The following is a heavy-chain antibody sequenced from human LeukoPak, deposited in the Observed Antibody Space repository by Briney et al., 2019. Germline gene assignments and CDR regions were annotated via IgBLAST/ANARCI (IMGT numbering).Heavy chain of an antibody. V-gene: IGHV3-7*01. Sequence: SGGSLRLSCAASGFTLSRYWMSWVRQAPGKGLEWVANIKYDGSGKYYADSVKGRFTISRDDAKNSLYLEMNRLRVEDTAVYYCARDLFSGSYQEDFWGQGTLVSVSS. CDR3: ARDLFSGSYQEDF. CDR2: IKYDGSGK. J-gene: IGHJ4*02. CDR1: GFTLSRYW. D-gene: IGHD1-26*01.